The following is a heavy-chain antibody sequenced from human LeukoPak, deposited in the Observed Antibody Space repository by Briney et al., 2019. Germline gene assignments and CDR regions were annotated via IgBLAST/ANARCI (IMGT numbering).Heavy chain of an antibody. Sequence: GASVKVSCKASGYTFTSYGISWVRQAPGQGLEWMGWISAYNGNTNYAQKLQGRVTMTTDTSTSTAYMELRSLRSDDTAVYYCARDGYDFWSGYYYFDYWGQGTLVTVSS. CDR3: ARDGYDFWSGYYYFDY. J-gene: IGHJ4*02. CDR2: ISAYNGNT. V-gene: IGHV1-18*01. CDR1: GYTFTSYG. D-gene: IGHD3-3*01.